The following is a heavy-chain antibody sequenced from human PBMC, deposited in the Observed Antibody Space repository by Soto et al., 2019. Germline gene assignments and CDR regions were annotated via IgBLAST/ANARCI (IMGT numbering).Heavy chain of an antibody. CDR3: AKADFSSTSSQTYYFHYMGV. J-gene: IGHJ6*03. D-gene: IGHD2-2*01. V-gene: IGHV3-23*01. Sequence: AVGSXRLSCAASGFTFSGYAMRWVSQTQGKGLEWVSAISGSGGSTYYADSVKGRFTIYRDNSKNTLYLQMNSLRAEDTAVYYCAKADFSSTSSQTYYFHYMGVCGKGTTVTVSS. CDR2: ISGSGGST. CDR1: GFTFSGYA.